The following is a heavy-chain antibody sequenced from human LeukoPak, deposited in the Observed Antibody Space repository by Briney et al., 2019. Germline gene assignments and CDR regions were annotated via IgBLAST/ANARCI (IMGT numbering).Heavy chain of an antibody. CDR3: VRDNYYDTFCHFDY. CDR2: IKQDGSEK. J-gene: IGHJ4*02. D-gene: IGHD3-22*01. V-gene: IGHV3-7*01. Sequence: GGSLRLSCAASGFTFSSYWMSWVRQAPGKGLEWVANIKQDGSEKYYVDSVKGRFTISRDNAQNSLYLQMNSLRVEDTAVYYCVRDNYYDTFCHFDYWGQGTLVTVSS. CDR1: GFTFSSYW.